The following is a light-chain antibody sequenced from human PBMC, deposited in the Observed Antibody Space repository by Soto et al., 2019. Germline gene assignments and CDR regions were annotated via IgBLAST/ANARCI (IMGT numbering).Light chain of an antibody. V-gene: IGLV2-8*01. Sequence: QSVLTQPPSASGSPGQSFTISCTGTSSDIGAHNFVSWYQQHPGKAPKLMIHDVDQRPSGVPDRFSGSKSGNTASLTVSGLQAEDEADYYCSSYTGRNTYVFGSGTKVTVL. CDR1: SSDIGAHNF. CDR3: SSYTGRNTYV. J-gene: IGLJ1*01. CDR2: DVD.